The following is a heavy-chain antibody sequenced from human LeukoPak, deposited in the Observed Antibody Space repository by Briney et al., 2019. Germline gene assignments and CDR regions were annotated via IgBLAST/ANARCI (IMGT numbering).Heavy chain of an antibody. J-gene: IGHJ6*02. CDR3: ARDTAMGSSGYYYGMDV. CDR2: ISYEGSNK. CDR1: GFTFSSYA. Sequence: GRSLRLSCAASGFTFSSYAMHWVRQAPGKGLEWVAVISYEGSNKYYADSVKGRFTISRDNSKNTLYLKMNSLRAEATAVYYCARDTAMGSSGYYYGMDVWGQGTTVTVSS. D-gene: IGHD5-18*01. V-gene: IGHV3-30*04.